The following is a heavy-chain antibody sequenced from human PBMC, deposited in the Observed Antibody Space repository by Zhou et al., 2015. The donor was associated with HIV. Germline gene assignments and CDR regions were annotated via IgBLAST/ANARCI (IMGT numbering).Heavy chain of an antibody. CDR1: GFNFRNYG. CDR3: AKVGYTGYDRLD. CDR2: IWYDGSRK. D-gene: IGHD5-12*01. Sequence: QVQMVESGGGVVQPGGSLRLSCVVSGFNFRNYGMHWVRRTPGKGLEWVTFIWYDGSRKFYADSVKGRFTISRDDSKNILYLHMNSLRVEDTAVYYCAKVGYTGYDRLDWGREPWSPSPQ. J-gene: IGHJ4*02. V-gene: IGHV3-30*02.